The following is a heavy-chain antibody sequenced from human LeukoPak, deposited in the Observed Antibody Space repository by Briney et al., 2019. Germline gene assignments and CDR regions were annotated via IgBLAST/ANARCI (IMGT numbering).Heavy chain of an antibody. J-gene: IGHJ4*02. CDR3: ARDVEARISAAGTFDY. CDR1: GFTFSSYA. D-gene: IGHD6-13*01. V-gene: IGHV3-23*01. CDR2: ISGLGGST. Sequence: GGSLRLSCAASGFTFSSYAMSWVRQAPGKGLEWVSAISGLGGSTYYADSVKGRFAISRDNSKNTLWLQMNSLRADDTAIYYCARDVEARISAAGTFDYWGQGSLVTVSS.